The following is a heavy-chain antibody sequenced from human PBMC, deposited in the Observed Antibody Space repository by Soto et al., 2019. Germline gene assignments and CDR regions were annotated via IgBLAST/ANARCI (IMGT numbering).Heavy chain of an antibody. D-gene: IGHD5-18*01. Sequence: PSQTLSLTCGISGDSVSSNSAAWKWIRQSPSRGLEWLGRTYYRSKWYNEYEESVQSRITINPDTSKNQFSLQLNSVTPEDSAVYYCARERDTAMVNFMDVWGQGTTVTVSS. CDR3: ARERDTAMVNFMDV. CDR2: TYYRSKWYN. CDR1: GDSVSSNSAA. V-gene: IGHV6-1*01. J-gene: IGHJ6*02.